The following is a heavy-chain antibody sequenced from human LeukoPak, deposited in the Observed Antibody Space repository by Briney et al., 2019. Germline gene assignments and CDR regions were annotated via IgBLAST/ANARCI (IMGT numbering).Heavy chain of an antibody. D-gene: IGHD2-2*02. Sequence: SETLSLTCAVSGYSISSGYYWGWIRQPPGKGLEWIGSVYHSGSTYYNPSLKSRVTISVDTSKNQFSLKLSSVTAADTAVYYCARRTYCSSTSCYTFDYWGQGTLVTVSS. J-gene: IGHJ4*02. CDR3: ARRTYCSSTSCYTFDY. V-gene: IGHV4-38-2*01. CDR1: GYSISSGYY. CDR2: VYHSGST.